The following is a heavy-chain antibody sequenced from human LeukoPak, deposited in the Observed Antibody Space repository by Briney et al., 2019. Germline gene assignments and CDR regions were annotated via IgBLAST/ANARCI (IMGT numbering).Heavy chain of an antibody. CDR2: ISGSGGST. V-gene: IGHV3-23*01. CDR1: GLTFSSYA. D-gene: IGHD1-26*01. CDR3: AKDGGSYPNHFDY. Sequence: PGGSLRLSCAASGLTFSSYAMSWVRQAPGKGLEWVSAISGSGGSTYYADSVKGRFTISRDNSKNTLYLQMNSLRAEDTAVYYCAKDGGSYPNHFDYWGQGTLVTVSS. J-gene: IGHJ4*02.